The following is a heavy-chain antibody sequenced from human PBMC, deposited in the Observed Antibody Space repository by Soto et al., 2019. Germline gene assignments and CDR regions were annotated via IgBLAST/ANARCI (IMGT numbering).Heavy chain of an antibody. Sequence: QEQLQESGPGLVKPSETLSLTCTVSGASVSSGSYYWLWIRQPPGKGLEWIGYINYRGYTNYNPSLKSRVTISTDASQNLFSLRLTSVTAADTAVYYCASAVTTPDHRHFGLDVWGQGTTVTVSS. J-gene: IGHJ6*02. V-gene: IGHV4-61*03. CDR3: ASAVTTPDHRHFGLDV. CDR1: GASVSSGSYY. D-gene: IGHD4-17*01. CDR2: INYRGYT.